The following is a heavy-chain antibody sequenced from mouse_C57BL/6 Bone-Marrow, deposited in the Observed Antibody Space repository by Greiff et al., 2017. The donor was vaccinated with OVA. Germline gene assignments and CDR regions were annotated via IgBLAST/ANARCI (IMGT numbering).Heavy chain of an antibody. J-gene: IGHJ4*01. V-gene: IGHV3-5*01. Sequence: EVKLMESGPGLVKPSQTVFLTCTVTGISITTGNYRWSWIRQFPGNKLEWIGYIYYSGTITYNPSLTSRTTITRDTPKNQFFLEMNSLTAEDTATYYCARGDYYGSSYDYYAMDYWGQGTSVTVSS. CDR1: GISITTGNYR. CDR3: ARGDYYGSSYDYYAMDY. D-gene: IGHD1-1*01. CDR2: IYYSGTI.